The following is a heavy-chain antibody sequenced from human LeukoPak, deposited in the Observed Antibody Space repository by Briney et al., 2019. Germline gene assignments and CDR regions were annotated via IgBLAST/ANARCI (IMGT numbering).Heavy chain of an antibody. Sequence: SETLSLTCAVSGYSISSGYYWSWIRQPAGKGLEWIGRIYTSGSTNYNPSLKSRVTISVDTSKNQFSLKLSSVTAADTAVYYCARDSPGIAAAIDYWGQGTLVTVSS. J-gene: IGHJ4*02. CDR2: IYTSGST. CDR3: ARDSPGIAAAIDY. D-gene: IGHD6-13*01. V-gene: IGHV4-61*02. CDR1: GYSISSGYY.